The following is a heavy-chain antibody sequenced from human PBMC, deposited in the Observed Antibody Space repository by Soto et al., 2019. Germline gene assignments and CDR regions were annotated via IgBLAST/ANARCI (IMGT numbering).Heavy chain of an antibody. Sequence: GASVKVSCKASGYTFTSYDISWVRQASGQGLEWMGWMNPNSGNTGYAQKFQGRVTMTRNTSISAAYMELSSLRSEDTAVYYCARPGYSSGYNYYFDYWGQGTLVTVSS. D-gene: IGHD6-19*01. V-gene: IGHV1-8*01. CDR3: ARPGYSSGYNYYFDY. CDR2: MNPNSGNT. CDR1: GYTFTSYD. J-gene: IGHJ4*02.